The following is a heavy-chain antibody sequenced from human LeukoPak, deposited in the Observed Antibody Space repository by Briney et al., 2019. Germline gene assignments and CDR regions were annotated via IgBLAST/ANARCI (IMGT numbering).Heavy chain of an antibody. CDR1: GGSISSSSYY. V-gene: IGHV4-39*07. D-gene: IGHD3-22*01. CDR3: ARVRNYYDSSGYCIDY. CDR2: IYYSGST. Sequence: SETLSLTCTVSGGSISSSSYYWGWIRQPPGKGREWIGSIYYSGSTYYNPSLKSRVTISVDTSKNQFSLKLSSVTAADTAVYYCARVRNYYDSSGYCIDYWGQGTLVTVSS. J-gene: IGHJ4*02.